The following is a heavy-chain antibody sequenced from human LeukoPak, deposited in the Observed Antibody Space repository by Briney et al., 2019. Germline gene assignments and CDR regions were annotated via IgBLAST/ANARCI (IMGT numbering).Heavy chain of an antibody. J-gene: IGHJ4*02. Sequence: SETLSLTCTVCGGSVSSGSYYWSWIRQPPGKGLEWIGYIYYSGSTNYNPSLESRVTISVDTSKNQFSLKLSSLTAADTAVYDCARESLYGDYVWSLDYWGQGTLVTVSS. V-gene: IGHV4-61*01. CDR2: IYYSGST. CDR1: GGSVSSGSYY. CDR3: ARESLYGDYVWSLDY. D-gene: IGHD4-17*01.